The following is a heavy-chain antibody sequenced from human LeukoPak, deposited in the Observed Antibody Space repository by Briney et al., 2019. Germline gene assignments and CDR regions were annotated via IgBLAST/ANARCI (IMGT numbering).Heavy chain of an antibody. D-gene: IGHD4-17*01. Sequence: SETLSLTCAVYGGSFSGYYWSWIRQPPGKGLEWIGYIYYSGSTNYNPSLKSRVTISVDTSKNQFSLKLSSVTAADTAVYYCARADYGDYKTFDYWGQGTLVTVSS. J-gene: IGHJ4*02. V-gene: IGHV4-59*01. CDR1: GGSFSGYY. CDR3: ARADYGDYKTFDY. CDR2: IYYSGST.